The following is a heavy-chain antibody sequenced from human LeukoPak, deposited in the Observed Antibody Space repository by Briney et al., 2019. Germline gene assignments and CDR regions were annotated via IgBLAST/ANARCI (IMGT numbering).Heavy chain of an antibody. CDR2: IKPDGSEK. J-gene: IGHJ2*01. V-gene: IGHV3-7*01. CDR1: GFTFSGYW. Sequence: GGSLRLSCAASGFTFSGYWMSWVRQAPGKGLEWVANIKPDGSEKFSVDSVKGRFTISRDNAKNSLYLQMNSLRVDDTAVYYCVTTWGAHYWYFDLWGRGALVTVSS. CDR3: VTTWGAHYWYFDL. D-gene: IGHD1-26*01.